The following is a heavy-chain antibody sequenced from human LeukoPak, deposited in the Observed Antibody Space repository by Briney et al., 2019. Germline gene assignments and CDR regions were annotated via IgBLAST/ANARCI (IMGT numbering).Heavy chain of an antibody. CDR2: IYYSGST. CDR3: ARELDLGYGMDV. D-gene: IGHD3-16*01. V-gene: IGHV4-59*01. Sequence: SETLSLTCTVSGGSISSYYWSWTRQPPGKGLEWIGYIYYSGSTNYNPSLKSRVTISVDTSKNQFSLKLSSVTAADTAVYYCARELDLGYGMDVWGQGTTVTVSS. CDR1: GGSISSYY. J-gene: IGHJ6*02.